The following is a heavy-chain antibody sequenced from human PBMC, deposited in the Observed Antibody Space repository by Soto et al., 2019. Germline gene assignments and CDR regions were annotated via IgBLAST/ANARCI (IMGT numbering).Heavy chain of an antibody. J-gene: IGHJ6*02. CDR2: IRAYNGNT. CDR3: ARDTYYYDSSGYFYDYYYYGMDV. CDR1: GYTFTSYG. Sequence: ASVKVSCKASGYTFTSYGISWVRQAPGQGLEWMGWIRAYNGNTNYAQKLQGRVTMTTDTSTSTAYMELRSLRSDDTAVYYCARDTYYYDSSGYFYDYYYYGMDVWGQGTTVTVSS. V-gene: IGHV1-18*01. D-gene: IGHD3-22*01.